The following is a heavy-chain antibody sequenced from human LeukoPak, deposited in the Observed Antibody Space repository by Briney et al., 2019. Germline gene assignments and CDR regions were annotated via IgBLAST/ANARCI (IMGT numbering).Heavy chain of an antibody. J-gene: IGHJ4*02. D-gene: IGHD5-24*01. CDR1: GFTFSSYA. Sequence: PGGSLRLSCAASGFTFSSYAMHWVRQAPGKGLEWVAVISYDGSNKYYADSVKGRFTISRDNSKNTLYLQMNSLRAEDTAVYYCAKEFNGYNSPYYFDYWGQGTLVTVSS. CDR3: AKEFNGYNSPYYFDY. V-gene: IGHV3-30-3*01. CDR2: ISYDGSNK.